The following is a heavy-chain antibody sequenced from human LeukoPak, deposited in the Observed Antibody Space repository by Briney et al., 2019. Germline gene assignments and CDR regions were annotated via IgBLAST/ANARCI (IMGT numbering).Heavy chain of an antibody. Sequence: SVKVSCKASGGTFSSYAISWVRQAPGQGLEWMGGIIPIFGTANYAQKFQGRVTITADESTSTAYMELSSLRSEDTAVYYCAKDQHEYEQVGYYFHHWGQGTLVTVSS. D-gene: IGHD1-26*01. CDR2: IIPIFGTA. V-gene: IGHV1-69*13. J-gene: IGHJ1*01. CDR3: AKDQHEYEQVGYYFHH. CDR1: GGTFSSYA.